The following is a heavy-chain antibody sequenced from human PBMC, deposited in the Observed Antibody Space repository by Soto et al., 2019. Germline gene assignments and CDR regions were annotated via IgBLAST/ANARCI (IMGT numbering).Heavy chain of an antibody. CDR3: ARDCVAAAGTPSPPAVDY. J-gene: IGHJ4*01. CDR2: INPSGGST. V-gene: IGHV1-46*01. D-gene: IGHD6-13*01. CDR1: GYTFTSYY. Sequence: ASVKVSCKASGYTFTSYYMHWVRQAPGQGLEWMGIINPSGGSTSYAQKFQGRVTMTRDTSTSTVYMQLSSLRSEDTAVYYCARDCVAAAGTPSPPAVDYWVHGTMVTVYS.